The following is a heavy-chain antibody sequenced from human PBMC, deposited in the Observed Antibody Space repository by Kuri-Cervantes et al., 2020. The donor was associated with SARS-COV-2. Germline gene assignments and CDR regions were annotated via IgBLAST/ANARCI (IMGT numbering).Heavy chain of an antibody. CDR2: ISYDGSNK. Sequence: LSLTCAASGFTFSSYGMHWVRQAPGKGLEWVAVISYDGSNKYYADSVKGRFTISRDNSKNTLYLQMNSLRAEDTAVYYCARDHLTVIEEGAFDYWGQGTLVTVSS. CDR1: GFTFSSYG. D-gene: IGHD4-17*01. J-gene: IGHJ4*02. CDR3: ARDHLTVIEEGAFDY. V-gene: IGHV3-30*03.